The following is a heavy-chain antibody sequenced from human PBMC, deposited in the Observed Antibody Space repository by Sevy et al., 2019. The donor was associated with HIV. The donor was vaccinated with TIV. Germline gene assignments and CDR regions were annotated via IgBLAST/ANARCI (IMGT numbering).Heavy chain of an antibody. D-gene: IGHD3-22*01. V-gene: IGHV4-59*02. CDR2: IHHSWTT. Sequence: SETLSLTCTVSGGSVSGYFWSWIRQPPRRGLEWIGNIHHSWTTKYNPSLKSRLTISVDTSKNQFSLILTSATAADTAVYYCTRVDSSGHSDYWGQGTPVTVSS. J-gene: IGHJ4*02. CDR3: TRVDSSGHSDY. CDR1: GGSVSGYF.